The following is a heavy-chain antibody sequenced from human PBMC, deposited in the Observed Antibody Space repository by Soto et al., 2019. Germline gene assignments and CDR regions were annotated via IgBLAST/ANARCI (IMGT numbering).Heavy chain of an antibody. Sequence: QVQLVESGGGVVQPGRSLRLSCAASGFTFSSYAMHWVRQAPGKGLEWVAVISYDGSNKYYADSVKGRFTISRDNAKNPLYLKMNSMRAEDTAVYYCARDSGDIVVVPAANDAFDIWGQGTMVTVSS. J-gene: IGHJ3*02. CDR2: ISYDGSNK. D-gene: IGHD2-2*01. CDR1: GFTFSSYA. CDR3: ARDSGDIVVVPAANDAFDI. V-gene: IGHV3-30-3*01.